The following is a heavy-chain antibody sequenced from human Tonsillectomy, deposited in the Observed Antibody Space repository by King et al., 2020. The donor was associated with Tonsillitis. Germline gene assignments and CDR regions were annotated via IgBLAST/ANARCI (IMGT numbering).Heavy chain of an antibody. V-gene: IGHV3-21*01. CDR1: GFTFSSYS. J-gene: IGHJ4*02. CDR3: ARDPDFWSGYPPVAGNY. CDR2: ISSSSSYI. Sequence: VQLVESGGGLVKPGGSLRLSCAASGFTFSSYSMNWVRQAPGKGLEWVSSISSSSSYIYYADSVKGRFTISRDNAKNSLYLQMNSLRAEDTAVYYCARDPDFWSGYPPVAGNYWGQGTLVTVSS. D-gene: IGHD3-3*01.